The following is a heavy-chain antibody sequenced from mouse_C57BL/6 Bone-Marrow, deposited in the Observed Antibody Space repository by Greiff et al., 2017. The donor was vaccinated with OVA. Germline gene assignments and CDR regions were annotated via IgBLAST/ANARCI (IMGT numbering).Heavy chain of an antibody. J-gene: IGHJ3*01. V-gene: IGHV1-69*01. CDR1: GYTFTSYW. CDR3: ARSKEVYYDYPFAY. Sequence: QVQLQQPGAELVMPGASVKLSCKASGYTFTSYWMHWVKQRPGQGLEWIGEIDPSDSYTNYNQKFKGKSTLTVDKSSSTAYMQLSSLTSEDSAVYYCARSKEVYYDYPFAYWGQGTLVTVSA. CDR2: IDPSDSYT. D-gene: IGHD2-4*01.